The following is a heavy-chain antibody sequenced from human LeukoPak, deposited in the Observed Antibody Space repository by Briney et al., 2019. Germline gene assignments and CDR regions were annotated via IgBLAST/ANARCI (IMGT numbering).Heavy chain of an antibody. Sequence: SETLSLTCTVSGGSISSYYWSWIRQPPGKGLECIGYIYYSGSTNYNPSLKSRVTISVETSKNQFSLKLSSVTAADTAVYYCARILCSGGSCYSRYFDYWGQGTLVTVSS. CDR2: IYYSGST. CDR3: ARILCSGGSCYSRYFDY. D-gene: IGHD2-15*01. J-gene: IGHJ4*02. V-gene: IGHV4-59*01. CDR1: GGSISSYY.